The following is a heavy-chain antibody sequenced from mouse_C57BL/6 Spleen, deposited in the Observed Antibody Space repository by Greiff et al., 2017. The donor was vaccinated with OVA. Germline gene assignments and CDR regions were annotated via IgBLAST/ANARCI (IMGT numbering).Heavy chain of an antibody. CDR2: ISNGGGST. Sequence: EVQVVESGGGLVQPGGSLKLSCAASGFTFSDYYMYWVRQTPEQRLEWVAYISNGGGSTYYPDTVKGRFTISRDNAKNNLYLQMSRLKSEDTAMDDCARGPGRGDAMDYWGQGTSVTVSS. CDR3: ARGPGRGDAMDY. V-gene: IGHV5-12*01. D-gene: IGHD3-3*01. CDR1: GFTFSDYY. J-gene: IGHJ4*01.